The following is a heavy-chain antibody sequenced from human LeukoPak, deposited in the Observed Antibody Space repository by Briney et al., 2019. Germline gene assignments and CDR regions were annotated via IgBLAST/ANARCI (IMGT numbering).Heavy chain of an antibody. V-gene: IGHV3-21*01. Sequence: GGSLRLSCAASGFTFSGYSMNWVRQAPGKGLEWVSSISSSSSYIYYADSVKGRFTISRDNAKNSLYLQMNSLRAEDTAVYYCATGTQYCTNGVCYGKGDYYYYMDVWGKGTTVTVS. J-gene: IGHJ6*03. CDR1: GFTFSGYS. CDR2: ISSSSSYI. D-gene: IGHD2-8*01. CDR3: ATGTQYCTNGVCYGKGDYYYYMDV.